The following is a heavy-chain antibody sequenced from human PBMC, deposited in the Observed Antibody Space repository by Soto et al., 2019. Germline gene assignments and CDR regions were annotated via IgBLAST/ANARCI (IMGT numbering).Heavy chain of an antibody. V-gene: IGHV4-34*01. J-gene: IGHJ4*02. CDR3: VGARGRLVGFDY. Sequence: QVQLQQWGAGLLKPSETLSLTCAVNSESLSGYYWSWIRQSPGKGLEWIGEIDGSGNTNYSPSLRSRVAMSVDTSKSRFSLNLNSVSAEDTAAYYCVGARGRLVGFDYWGQGTLVTVSS. CDR1: SESLSGYY. CDR2: IDGSGNT. D-gene: IGHD1-26*01.